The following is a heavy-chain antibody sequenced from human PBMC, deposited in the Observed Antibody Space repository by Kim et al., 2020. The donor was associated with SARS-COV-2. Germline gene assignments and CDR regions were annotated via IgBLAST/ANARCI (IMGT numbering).Heavy chain of an antibody. V-gene: IGHV3-23*01. J-gene: IGHJ4*02. CDR2: ITSGAGT. D-gene: IGHD6-19*01. Sequence: GGSLRLSCAASGFTLSTYAMSWVRLAPGKGLEWVSTITSGAGTYYIDSVKGRFTISRDNSKNTLYLQMNSLRAEDTAVYYCAKSPLTWASAFDSWGQRTLVTVSS. CDR1: GFTLSTYA. CDR3: AKSPLTWASAFDS.